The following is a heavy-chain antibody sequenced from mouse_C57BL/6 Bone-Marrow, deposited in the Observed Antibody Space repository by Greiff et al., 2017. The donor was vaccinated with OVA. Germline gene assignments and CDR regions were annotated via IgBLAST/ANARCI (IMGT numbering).Heavy chain of an antibody. CDR1: GYTFTSYG. CDR2: IYPRSGNT. Sequence: QVQLQQSGAELARPGASVKLSCKASGYTFTSYGISWVKQRTGQGLEWIGEIYPRSGNTYYNEKFKGKATLTADKSSSTAYMELRSLTSEDSAVYFCARGGWLLGYFDYWGRGTTLTVSS. CDR3: ARGGWLLGYFDY. J-gene: IGHJ2*01. V-gene: IGHV1-81*01. D-gene: IGHD2-3*01.